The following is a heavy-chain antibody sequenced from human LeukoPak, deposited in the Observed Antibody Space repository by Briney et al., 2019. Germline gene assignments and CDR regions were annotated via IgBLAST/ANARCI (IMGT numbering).Heavy chain of an antibody. D-gene: IGHD4-17*01. J-gene: IGHJ4*02. CDR1: GGSISSGSYC. Sequence: PSQTLSLTCTVSGGSISSGSYCWSWIRQPAGKGLEWIGRIYTSGSTNYNPSLKSRVTISVDTSKNQFSLKLSSVTAADTAVYYCARVLGYGDYGYFDYWGQGTLVTISS. CDR3: ARVLGYGDYGYFDY. V-gene: IGHV4-61*02. CDR2: IYTSGST.